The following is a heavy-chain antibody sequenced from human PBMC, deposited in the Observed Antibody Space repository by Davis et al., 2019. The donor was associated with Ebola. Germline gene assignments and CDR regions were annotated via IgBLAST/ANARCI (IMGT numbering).Heavy chain of an antibody. J-gene: IGHJ4*02. V-gene: IGHV3-49*03. CDR2: IRSKAYGGTT. Sequence: GESLKISCTASGFTFGDYAMSWFRQAPGKGLEWVGFIRSKAYGGTTEYAASVKGRFTISRDDSKSIAYLQMNSLKTEDTAVYYCTRGGRAAILGFDYWGQGTLVTVSS. D-gene: IGHD2-2*02. CDR3: TRGGRAAILGFDY. CDR1: GFTFGDYA.